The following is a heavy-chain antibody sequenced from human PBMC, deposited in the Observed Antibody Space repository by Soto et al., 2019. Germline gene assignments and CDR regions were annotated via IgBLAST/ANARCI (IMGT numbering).Heavy chain of an antibody. CDR2: INADGSYA. CDR1: GFTFTNYW. J-gene: IGHJ4*02. CDR3: ARDFTTAESPGDDFDY. V-gene: IGHV3-74*01. D-gene: IGHD4-17*01. Sequence: EVQLVESGGGLVQPGGSLRLSCAASGFTFTNYWMHWVRQVPGKGLVWVSRINADGSYASYADFVKGRFTISRDNSRNTVHPKMTSLSAEATAGYYCARDFTTAESPGDDFDYWGQGIAVTVSS.